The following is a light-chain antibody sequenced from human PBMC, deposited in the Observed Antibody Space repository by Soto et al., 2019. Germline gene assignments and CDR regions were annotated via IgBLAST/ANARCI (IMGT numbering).Light chain of an antibody. CDR3: SSYTIRSTPV. Sequence: QSVLTQPASVSGSPGQSITISCTGTSSDVGGYNYVSWYQQHPGKAPKLMIYEVSNRPSGVSNRFSGSKSGNTASLTISGLQAEDEADYYCSSYTIRSTPVFGGGTKLTVL. V-gene: IGLV2-14*01. CDR2: EVS. J-gene: IGLJ2*01. CDR1: SSDVGGYNY.